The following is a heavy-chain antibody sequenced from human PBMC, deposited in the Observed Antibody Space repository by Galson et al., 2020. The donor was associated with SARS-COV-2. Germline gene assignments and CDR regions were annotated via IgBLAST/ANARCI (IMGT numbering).Heavy chain of an antibody. V-gene: IGHV3-15*01. CDR1: GFTFSNAW. J-gene: IGHJ4*02. Sequence: ESLKISCAASGFTFSNAWMIWVRQAPGKGLEWVGRIKSKTYGGTTDYAAPVKGRFTISRDDSENTLYLHMNSLKTEDTADYYCTSGGAHWGQGTLVTVSS. CDR3: TSGGAH. CDR2: IKSKTYGGTT.